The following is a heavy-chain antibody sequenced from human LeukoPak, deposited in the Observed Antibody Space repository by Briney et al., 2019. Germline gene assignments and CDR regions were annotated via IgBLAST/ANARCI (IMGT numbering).Heavy chain of an antibody. J-gene: IGHJ4*02. D-gene: IGHD6-13*01. CDR3: ARDRLAAAGTGG. Sequence: ASVKVSCKASGYTFTDYYIHWVRQAPGQGLEWMGWINPNSGVTNYAQKFQGRVAMTRDTSISTAYMELSRLNSDDTAVFYCARDRLAAAGTGGWGQGTLVTVSS. CDR1: GYTFTDYY. CDR2: INPNSGVT. V-gene: IGHV1-2*02.